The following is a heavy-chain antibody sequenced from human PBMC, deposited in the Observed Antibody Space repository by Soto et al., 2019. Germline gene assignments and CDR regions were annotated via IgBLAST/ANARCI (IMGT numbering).Heavy chain of an antibody. D-gene: IGHD2-15*01. V-gene: IGHV1-46*01. CDR3: ASQEFYYCSGGSCYPSWFDP. J-gene: IGHJ5*02. CDR1: GYTFTSYY. Sequence: QVQLVQSGAEVKKPGASVKVSCKASGYTFTSYYMHWVRQAPGQGLEWMGIINPSGGSTSYAQKSQGRVTMTRDTSTSTVYMELSSLRSEDTAVYYCASQEFYYCSGGSCYPSWFDPWGQGTLVTVSS. CDR2: INPSGGST.